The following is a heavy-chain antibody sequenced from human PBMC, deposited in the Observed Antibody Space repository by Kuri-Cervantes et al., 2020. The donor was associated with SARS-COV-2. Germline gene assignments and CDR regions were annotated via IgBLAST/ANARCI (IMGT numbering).Heavy chain of an antibody. D-gene: IGHD3-22*01. CDR1: GYTLTELS. V-gene: IGHV1-69*13. Sequence: SVKVSCKVSGYTLTELSMHWVRQAPGKGLEWMGGIIPIFGTANYAQKFQGRVTITADESTSTAYMELSSLRSEDTAVYYCARGPDTMTRRFDPWGQGTLVTVSS. J-gene: IGHJ5*02. CDR2: IIPIFGTA. CDR3: ARGPDTMTRRFDP.